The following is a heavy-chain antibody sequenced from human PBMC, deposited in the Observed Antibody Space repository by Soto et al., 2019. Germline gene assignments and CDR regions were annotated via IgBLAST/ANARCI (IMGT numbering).Heavy chain of an antibody. D-gene: IGHD2-2*01. V-gene: IGHV3-23*01. Sequence: EVQLLESGGGLVQPGGSLRLSCAASGFTFSSYAMSWVRQAPGKGLEWLSAISGSGGSTYYADSVKGRFTISRDNYKNTLYLKMNSLRAEDTAVYYCAKAPRYCSSTSCSRGYYYYYYMDVWGKGTTVTVSS. J-gene: IGHJ6*03. CDR1: GFTFSSYA. CDR2: ISGSGGST. CDR3: AKAPRYCSSTSCSRGYYYYYYMDV.